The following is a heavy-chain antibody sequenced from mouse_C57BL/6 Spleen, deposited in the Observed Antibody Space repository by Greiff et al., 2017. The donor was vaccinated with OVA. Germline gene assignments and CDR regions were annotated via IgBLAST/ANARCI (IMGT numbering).Heavy chain of an antibody. V-gene: IGHV3-6*01. CDR3: ARRVDYYGSSAMDY. Sequence: VQLKQSGPGLVKPSQSLSLTCSVTGYSITSGYYWNWIRQFPGNKLEWMGYISYDGSNNYNPSLKNRISITRDTSKNQFFLKLNSVTTEDTATYYCARRVDYYGSSAMDYWGQGTSVTVSS. CDR1: GYSITSGYY. J-gene: IGHJ4*01. D-gene: IGHD1-1*01. CDR2: ISYDGSN.